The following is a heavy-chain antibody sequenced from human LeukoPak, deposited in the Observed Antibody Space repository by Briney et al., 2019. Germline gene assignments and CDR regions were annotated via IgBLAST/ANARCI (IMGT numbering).Heavy chain of an antibody. CDR2: IKSDGGT. Sequence: GGSLRLSCAASGFTLSTYWMHWVRQAPGKGLVWVSRIKSDGGTNYADSMKGRFTISRDNAKKTVSLQMNSLRPEDTGVYYCARAPSEIGGYYPEYFRHWGQGTLVTVSS. CDR1: GFTLSTYW. CDR3: ARAPSEIGGYYPEYFRH. D-gene: IGHD3-22*01. J-gene: IGHJ1*01. V-gene: IGHV3-74*01.